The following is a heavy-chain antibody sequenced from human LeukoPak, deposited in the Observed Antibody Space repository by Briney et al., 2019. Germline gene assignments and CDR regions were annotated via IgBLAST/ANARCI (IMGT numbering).Heavy chain of an antibody. CDR2: MNPNSGNT. V-gene: IGHV1-8*01. CDR3: AREGYCSSTSCSGTLGMDV. CDR1: GYTFTNYD. Sequence: ASVKVSRKASGYTFTNYDINWVRQATGQGLEWMGWMNPNSGNTGYAQKFQGRVTMTRNTSISTAYMELSSLRSEDTAVYYCAREGYCSSTSCSGTLGMDVWGQGTTVTVSS. J-gene: IGHJ6*02. D-gene: IGHD2-2*01.